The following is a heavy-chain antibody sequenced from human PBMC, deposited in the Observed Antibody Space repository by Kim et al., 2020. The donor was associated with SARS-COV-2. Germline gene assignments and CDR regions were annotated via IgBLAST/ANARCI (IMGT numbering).Heavy chain of an antibody. CDR2: IYYSGST. CDR1: GGSISSGGYY. Sequence: SETLSLTCTVSGGSISSGGYYWSWIRQHPGKGLEWIGYIYYSGSTYYNPSLKSRVTISVDTSKNQFSLKLSSVTAADTAVYYCARVRSSGYYQPRGFDYYYMDVWGKGTTVTVSS. V-gene: IGHV4-31*03. CDR3: ARVRSSGYYQPRGFDYYYMDV. J-gene: IGHJ6*03. D-gene: IGHD3-22*01.